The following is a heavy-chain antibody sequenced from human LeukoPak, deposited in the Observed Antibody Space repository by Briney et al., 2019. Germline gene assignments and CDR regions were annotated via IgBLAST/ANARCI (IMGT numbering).Heavy chain of an antibody. D-gene: IGHD3-10*01. Sequence: PGGSLRLSCAASGFTFSSYAMSWVRQAPGKGLEWVSAIRGSGGSTYYADSVKGRFTISRDNSKNTLYLQMNSLRAEDTAVYYCAKDQQYYYGSGSYYVDYWGQGTLVTVSS. CDR2: IRGSGGST. CDR3: AKDQQYYYGSGSYYVDY. J-gene: IGHJ4*02. V-gene: IGHV3-23*01. CDR1: GFTFSSYA.